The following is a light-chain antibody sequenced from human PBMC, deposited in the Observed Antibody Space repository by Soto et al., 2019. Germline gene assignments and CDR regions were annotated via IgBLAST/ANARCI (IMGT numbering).Light chain of an antibody. Sequence: QSVLTQPPSASGTPGQRVTISCSGSSSNVGSNSVNWYQHFPGTAPKVLIYRSTHRPSGVPDRFSGSKSGTSASLAISGLQSEDEADYYYAAWDDSLYGVVFGGGTKLTVL. CDR1: SSNVGSNS. V-gene: IGLV1-44*01. CDR3: AAWDDSLYGVV. J-gene: IGLJ2*01. CDR2: RST.